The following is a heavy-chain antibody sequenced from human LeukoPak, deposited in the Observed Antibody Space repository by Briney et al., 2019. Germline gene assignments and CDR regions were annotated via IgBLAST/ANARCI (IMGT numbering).Heavy chain of an antibody. CDR3: ARGRTPGDLLDY. CDR1: AYTFTGYY. CDR2: IYPNNGGT. D-gene: IGHD7-27*01. J-gene: IGHJ4*02. Sequence: ASVKVSCKAFAYTFTGYYMHWVRQAPGQGLEWMGWIYPNNGGTNYAQKFQGRVTMTRDTSLSTAYMELSRLTSDDTAVYYCARGRTPGDLLDYWGQGTLVTVSS. V-gene: IGHV1-2*02.